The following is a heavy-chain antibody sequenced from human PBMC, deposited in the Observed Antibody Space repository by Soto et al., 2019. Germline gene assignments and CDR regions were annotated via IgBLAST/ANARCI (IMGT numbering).Heavy chain of an antibody. CDR2: IYYSGST. Sequence: QVQLQESGPGLVKPSQTLSLTCTVSGGSISSGGYYWSWIRQHPGKGLEWIGYIYYSGSTYYNPSLKSRVTISVDTSKNQFSRKLSSVTAADTAVYYCARGGLLGVDTAMDWGQGTLVTVSS. CDR1: GGSISSGGYY. V-gene: IGHV4-31*03. J-gene: IGHJ4*02. CDR3: ARGGLLGVDTAMD. D-gene: IGHD5-18*01.